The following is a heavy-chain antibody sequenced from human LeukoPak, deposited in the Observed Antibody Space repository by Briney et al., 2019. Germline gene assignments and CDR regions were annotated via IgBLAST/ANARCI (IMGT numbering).Heavy chain of an antibody. CDR3: ARLAPIVVVPASRYYYYGMDV. CDR1: GGSISSYY. J-gene: IGHJ6*02. D-gene: IGHD2-2*01. Sequence: SETLSLTCTVSGGSISSYYWSWIRQPPGKGLEWIGYIYYSGSTNYNPSLKSRVTISVDTSKNQFSLKLSSVTAADTAVYYCARLAPIVVVPASRYYYYGMDVWGQGTTVTVSS. V-gene: IGHV4-59*08. CDR2: IYYSGST.